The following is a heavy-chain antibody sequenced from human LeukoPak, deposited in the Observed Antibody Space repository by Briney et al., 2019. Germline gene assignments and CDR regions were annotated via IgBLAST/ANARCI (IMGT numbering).Heavy chain of an antibody. D-gene: IGHD5-18*01. CDR3: ARDGDSPLDAFDI. J-gene: IGHJ3*02. CDR2: IYTSGST. CDR1: GGSISSSSYY. Sequence: SETLSLTCTVSGGSISSSSYYWGWIRQPAGKGLEWIGRIYTSGSTNYNPSLKSRVTMSVDTSKNQFSLKLSSVTAADTAVYYCARDGDSPLDAFDIWGQGTMVTVSS. V-gene: IGHV4-61*02.